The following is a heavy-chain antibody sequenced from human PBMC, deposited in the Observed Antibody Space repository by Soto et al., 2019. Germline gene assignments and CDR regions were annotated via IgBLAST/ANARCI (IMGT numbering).Heavy chain of an antibody. CDR2: ISHDGRNK. Sequence: GGSLRLSCAASGFTFSSYATHWVRQAPGKGLEWVAVISHDGRNKYYADSVKGRFTISRDNSKNTLYLQMNSLRTEDTAVYYCAKGGPECANTNGYHLVALDIWGQGTMVTVSS. CDR3: AKGGPECANTNGYHLVALDI. D-gene: IGHD2-2*01. V-gene: IGHV3-30*18. CDR1: GFTFSSYA. J-gene: IGHJ3*02.